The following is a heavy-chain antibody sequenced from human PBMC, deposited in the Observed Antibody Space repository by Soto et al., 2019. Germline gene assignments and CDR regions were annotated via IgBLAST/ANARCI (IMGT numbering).Heavy chain of an antibody. Sequence: QVQLQESGPGLVKPSQTLSLTCTVSGGSISSGGYYWSWIRQHPGKGLEWVGYIYYSGSTYYNPCLKRRVTISVDTYKTQYGLELSSVSAADTAVYYCARAPRSRWNFDYSGQGTLVAVSS. V-gene: IGHV4-31*03. CDR1: GGSISSGGYY. CDR2: IYYSGST. D-gene: IGHD6-13*01. CDR3: ARAPRSRWNFDY. J-gene: IGHJ4*02.